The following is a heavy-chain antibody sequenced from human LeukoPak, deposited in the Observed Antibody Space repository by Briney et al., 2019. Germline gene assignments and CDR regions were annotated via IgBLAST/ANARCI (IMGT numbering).Heavy chain of an antibody. J-gene: IGHJ4*02. CDR3: AKRFCSGVNCYPPSFDS. CDR1: VFTFSNYA. CDR2: ISASGDYT. V-gene: IGHV3-23*01. Sequence: GGSLRLSCAASVFTFSNYAMAWFGRAPGKGLEWVSIISASGDYTYYADSVKGRLPISRDNSKNALFLQMNSLRAEDTAVYYCAKRFCSGVNCYPPSFDSLGQGTLVTVSS. D-gene: IGHD2-15*01.